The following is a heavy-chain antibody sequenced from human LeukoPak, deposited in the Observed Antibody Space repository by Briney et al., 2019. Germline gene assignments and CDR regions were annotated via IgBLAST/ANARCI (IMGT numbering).Heavy chain of an antibody. D-gene: IGHD3-10*01. Sequence: GGSLRLSCAASGFTFSSYSMNWVRQAPGKGLEWVSSISSSSSYIYYADSVKGRFTISRDNAKNSLYLQMNSLRAEDTAVYYCARVEVWFELYYMDVWGKGTTVTISS. J-gene: IGHJ6*03. CDR3: ARVEVWFELYYMDV. CDR2: ISSSSSYI. CDR1: GFTFSSYS. V-gene: IGHV3-21*01.